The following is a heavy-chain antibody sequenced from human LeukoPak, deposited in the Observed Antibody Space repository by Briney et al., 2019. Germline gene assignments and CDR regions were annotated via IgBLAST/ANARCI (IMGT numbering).Heavy chain of an antibody. CDR2: INHSGST. CDR1: GGSFSGYY. V-gene: IGHV4-34*01. J-gene: IGHJ5*02. D-gene: IGHD6-6*01. Sequence: SETLSLTCAVYGGSFSGYYWSWIRQPPGKGLEWIGEINHSGSTNYNPSLKSRVTISVDTSKNQFSLKLSSVTAADTAVYYCARGPPRIAARRFSHRGDNWFDPWGQGTLVTVSS. CDR3: ARGPPRIAARRFSHRGDNWFDP.